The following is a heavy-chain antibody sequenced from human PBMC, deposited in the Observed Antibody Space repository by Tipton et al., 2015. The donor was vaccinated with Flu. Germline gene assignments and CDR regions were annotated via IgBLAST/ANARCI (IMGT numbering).Heavy chain of an antibody. V-gene: IGHV3-11*01. CDR1: GFIFSDYY. J-gene: IGHJ4*02. Sequence: QVQLVQSGGGSVKPGGALRLSCAASGFIFSDYYMSWVRQAPGKGLEWVSYISSSGTPIYYTDSVKGRFTISRDNTKNSLYLQMNSLRADDTAVYFCARDGDHYRSGSYYNEIDYWGQGTLVSVSS. CDR3: ARDGDHYRSGSYYNEIDY. D-gene: IGHD3-10*01. CDR2: ISSSGTPI.